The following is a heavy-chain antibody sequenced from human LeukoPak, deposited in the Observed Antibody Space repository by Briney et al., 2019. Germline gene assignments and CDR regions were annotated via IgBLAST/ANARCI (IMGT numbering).Heavy chain of an antibody. CDR1: GYTFTSYY. D-gene: IGHD4-23*01. Sequence: ASVKVSCKASGYTFTSYYMHWVRQAPGQGLEWMGIINPSGGSTSYAQKFQGRITMTSDTSTSTVYMELSSLRSEDTAVYYCATPQETPDYGGKDTRFDYWGQGTLVTVSS. V-gene: IGHV1-46*01. CDR3: ATPQETPDYGGKDTRFDY. J-gene: IGHJ4*02. CDR2: INPSGGST.